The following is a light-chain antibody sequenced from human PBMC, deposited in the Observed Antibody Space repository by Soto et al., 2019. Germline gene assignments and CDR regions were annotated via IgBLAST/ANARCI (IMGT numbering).Light chain of an antibody. J-gene: IGLJ2*01. CDR2: VGSGGIVG. V-gene: IGLV9-49*01. CDR1: SGYSNYK. CDR3: GADHGSGSNPMWV. Sequence: QLVLTQPPSASASLGASVTLTCTLTSGYSNYKVDWYQQRPGKGPRFVMRVGSGGIVGSKGDGIPDRFSVLGSGLNRYLTIKNIQEEDESDYHCGADHGSGSNPMWVFGGGTNLTVL.